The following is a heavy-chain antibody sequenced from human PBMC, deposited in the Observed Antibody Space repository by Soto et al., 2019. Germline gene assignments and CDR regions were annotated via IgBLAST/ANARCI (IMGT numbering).Heavy chain of an antibody. CDR3: ARARGYDILTGYYDY. J-gene: IGHJ4*02. CDR2: ISHSGLR. Sequence: SETLSLTCIVSGVSISSGYCTWIRQSPGKGLEWIGYISHSGLRHYRASLQSRLTISVETSKNQFSLNLSSVTAADTAVYYCARARGYDILTGYYDYWGQGTLVTVSS. V-gene: IGHV4-59*01. CDR1: GVSISSGY. D-gene: IGHD3-9*01.